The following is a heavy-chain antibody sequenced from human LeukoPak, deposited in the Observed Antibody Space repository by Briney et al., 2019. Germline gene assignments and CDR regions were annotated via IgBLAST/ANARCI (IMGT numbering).Heavy chain of an antibody. Sequence: GGSLRLSCAASGFTFSSYELNWVRQAPGKGLEWVSYISDTGSTIYYADSVEGRFTISRDNAKNSLYLQMNSLRAEDTAVYYCAELGITMIGGVWGKGTTVTISS. J-gene: IGHJ6*04. CDR2: ISDTGSTI. CDR3: AELGITMIGGV. D-gene: IGHD3-10*02. CDR1: GFTFSSYE. V-gene: IGHV3-48*03.